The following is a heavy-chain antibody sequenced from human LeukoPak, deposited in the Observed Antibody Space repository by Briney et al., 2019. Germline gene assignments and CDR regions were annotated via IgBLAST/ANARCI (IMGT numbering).Heavy chain of an antibody. J-gene: IGHJ4*02. Sequence: PGGSLRLSCAASGFTFSSYWMSWVRQAPGKGLEWVANIKQDGSEKYYVDSVKDRFTISRDNAKNSLYLQMNSLRAEDTAVYYCARERFGEFRISYYFDYWGQGTLVTVSS. CDR3: ARERFGEFRISYYFDY. V-gene: IGHV3-7*01. CDR2: IKQDGSEK. CDR1: GFTFSSYW. D-gene: IGHD3-10*01.